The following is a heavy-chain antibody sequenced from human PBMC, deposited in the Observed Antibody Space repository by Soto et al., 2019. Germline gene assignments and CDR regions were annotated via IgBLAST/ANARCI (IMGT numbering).Heavy chain of an antibody. D-gene: IGHD3-22*01. J-gene: IGHJ5*02. CDR1: GGSISSYY. CDR3: ARDRPYYYDSSGQPGWFDP. V-gene: IGHV4-4*07. Sequence: PSETLSLTCTVSGGSISSYYWSWIRQPAGKGLEWIGRIYTSGSTNYNPSLKSRVTISVDKSKNQFSLKLSSVTAADTAVYYCARDRPYYYDSSGQPGWFDPWGQGTLVTVSS. CDR2: IYTSGST.